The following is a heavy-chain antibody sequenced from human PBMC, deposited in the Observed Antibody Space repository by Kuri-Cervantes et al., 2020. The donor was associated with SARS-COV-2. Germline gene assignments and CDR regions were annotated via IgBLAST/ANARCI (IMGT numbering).Heavy chain of an antibody. D-gene: IGHD3-10*01. CDR3: AREGEEYFDL. J-gene: IGHJ2*01. CDR2: ISSSSSTI. Sequence: GGSLRLSCAASGFTFSSYAMNWVRQAPGKGLEWVSYISSSSSTIYYADSVKGRFTISRDKAKNSLYLQMNSLRAEDTAVYYCAREGEEYFDLWGRGTLVTVSS. V-gene: IGHV3-48*01. CDR1: GFTFSSYA.